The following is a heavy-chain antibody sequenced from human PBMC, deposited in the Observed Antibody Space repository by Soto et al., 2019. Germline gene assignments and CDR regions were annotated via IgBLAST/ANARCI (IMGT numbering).Heavy chain of an antibody. Sequence: PSETLSLTCTVSGGSVSSDYWSWIRHPPGKGLEWIGIIHNKRTANYNPSLKSRVTISADTSKNQFSLRLSSVTAADTAVYYCARGVDGKTGGDHWGQGTLVTVSS. CDR1: GGSVSSDY. J-gene: IGHJ4*02. CDR2: IHNKRTA. V-gene: IGHV4-59*02. D-gene: IGHD1-26*01. CDR3: ARGVDGKTGGDH.